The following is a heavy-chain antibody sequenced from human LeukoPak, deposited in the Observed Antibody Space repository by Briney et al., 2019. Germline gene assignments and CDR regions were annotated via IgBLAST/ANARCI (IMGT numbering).Heavy chain of an antibody. J-gene: IGHJ4*02. D-gene: IGHD5-24*01. CDR3: ARRSFGYTETHRGPNFFDF. CDR1: GGSFSGYY. Sequence: SETLSLTCAVYGGSFSGYYWSWIRQSPGKGLEWIGYIYYTGNTNYNPSLESRVIISVDTSKNQFSLKLSSVTAADTAVYYCARRSFGYTETHRGPNFFDFWGQGTLVTVSS. V-gene: IGHV4-59*01. CDR2: IYYTGNT.